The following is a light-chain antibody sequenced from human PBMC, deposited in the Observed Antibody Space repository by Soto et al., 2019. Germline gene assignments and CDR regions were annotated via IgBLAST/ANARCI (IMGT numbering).Light chain of an antibody. V-gene: IGLV1-40*01. CDR1: SSNIGAGYD. CDR3: QSYDSSLSGHVV. CDR2: GNS. Sequence: QSVLTQPPSVSRAPGQRVTISCTGSSSNIGAGYDVHWYQQLPGTAPKLLIYGNSNRPSGVPDRFSGSKSGTSASLAITGLQAEDEADYYCQSYDSSLSGHVVFGGGTKLTFL. J-gene: IGLJ2*01.